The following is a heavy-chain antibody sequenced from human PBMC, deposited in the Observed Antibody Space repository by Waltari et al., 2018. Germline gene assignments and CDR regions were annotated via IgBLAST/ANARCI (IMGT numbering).Heavy chain of an antibody. J-gene: IGHJ5*02. CDR2: IKGDGGST. D-gene: IGHD2-2*01. CDR1: GFTFSSYW. V-gene: IGHV3-74*01. Sequence: EVQLVESGGGLVQPGGSLRLSCAASGFTFSSYWMHWVRQAPGKGLVWVSRIKGDGGSTSYADSVKGRFTSSRDNANNTLYLQMNSLRAEDTAVYYCTRTRYCSTTSCQVDWFDPWGQGTLVTVSS. CDR3: TRTRYCSTTSCQVDWFDP.